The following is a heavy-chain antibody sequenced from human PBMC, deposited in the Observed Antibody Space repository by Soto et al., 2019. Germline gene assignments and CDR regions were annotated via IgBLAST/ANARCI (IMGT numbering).Heavy chain of an antibody. CDR2: IDWEDDK. J-gene: IGHJ4*02. CDR1: GFSLSTSGMS. D-gene: IGHD3-16*02. V-gene: IGHV2-70*11. Sequence: SGPTLVNPTQTLTLTCTFSGFSLSTSGMSVSWIRQPPGKALEWLARIDWEDDKYYSTSLKSRLTISKGTSKNQVVLTMTSMDPVDTATYYFARQWGSYRFGFDYWGQGTLVTVSS. CDR3: ARQWGSYRFGFDY.